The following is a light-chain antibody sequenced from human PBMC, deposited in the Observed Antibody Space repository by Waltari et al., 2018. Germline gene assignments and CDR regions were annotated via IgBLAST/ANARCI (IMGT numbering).Light chain of an antibody. CDR3: GTWDSSLSVWL. J-gene: IGLJ3*02. Sequence: QSVLTQPPSVSAAPGQKVTISCSGGSSNIGKNDVSWYQLVPGAAPKLLIYDNKKRPSGIPGRFSGSRSGTSATLGIAGLQTGDEADYYCGTWDSSLSVWLFGGGSMVTVL. CDR1: SSNIGKND. CDR2: DNK. V-gene: IGLV1-51*01.